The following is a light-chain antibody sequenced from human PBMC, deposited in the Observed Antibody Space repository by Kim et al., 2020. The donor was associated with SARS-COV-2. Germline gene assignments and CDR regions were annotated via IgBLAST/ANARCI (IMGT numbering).Light chain of an antibody. Sequence: SASVGDTVTISCRARQDINQNLVWFQQKPGQVPKRLIYAASRPQSGVPSRFSGSGSGTEFTLTITSLQPEDFATYYCLQHRSYPRTFGQGTKLEIK. V-gene: IGKV1-17*03. J-gene: IGKJ2*01. CDR1: QDINQN. CDR2: AAS. CDR3: LQHRSYPRT.